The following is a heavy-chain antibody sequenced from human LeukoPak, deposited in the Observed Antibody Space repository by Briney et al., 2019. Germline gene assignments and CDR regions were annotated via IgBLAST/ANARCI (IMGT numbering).Heavy chain of an antibody. V-gene: IGHV3-23*01. J-gene: IGHJ6*03. Sequence: GGSLRLSCAASGFTFSSYAMSWVRQAPGKGLEWVSAISSSGGSTYYADSVKGRFTISRDNSKNTLYLQMNSLRAEDTAVYYCAKTGKVVIATYYYYYMDVWGKGTTVTVS. D-gene: IGHD2-21*01. CDR2: ISSSGGST. CDR3: AKTGKVVIATYYYYYMDV. CDR1: GFTFSSYA.